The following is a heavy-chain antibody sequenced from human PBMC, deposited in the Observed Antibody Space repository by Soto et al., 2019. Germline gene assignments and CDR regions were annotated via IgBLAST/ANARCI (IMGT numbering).Heavy chain of an antibody. J-gene: IGHJ4*02. CDR2: IYYSGST. CDR1: GGSISSYY. CDR3: AGSGAQQLENDY. D-gene: IGHD6-13*01. Sequence: SETLSLTCTVSGGSISSYYWSWIRQPPGKGLEWIGYIYYSGSTNYNPSLKSRVTISVDTSKNQFSLKLSSVTAADTAVYYCAGSGAQQLENDYWGQGTLVTVSS. V-gene: IGHV4-59*01.